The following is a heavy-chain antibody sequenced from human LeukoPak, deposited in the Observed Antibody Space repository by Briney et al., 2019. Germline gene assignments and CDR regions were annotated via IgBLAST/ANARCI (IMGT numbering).Heavy chain of an antibody. CDR3: ASRSAASSWYPSYYYYYGMDV. CDR2: IYYSGST. V-gene: IGHV4-59*01. J-gene: IGHJ6*02. Sequence: SETLSLTCTASGGSISSYYWSWIRQPPGKGLEWIGYIYYSGSTNYNPSLKSRVTISVDTSKNQFSLKLSSVTAADTAVYYCASRSAASSWYPSYYYYYGMDVWGQGTTVTVSS. D-gene: IGHD6-13*01. CDR1: GGSISSYY.